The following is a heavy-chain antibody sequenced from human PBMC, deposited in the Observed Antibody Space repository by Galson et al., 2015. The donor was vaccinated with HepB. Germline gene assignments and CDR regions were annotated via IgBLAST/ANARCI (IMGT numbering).Heavy chain of an antibody. CDR2: IYSGGST. CDR3: ARAPPLRDTAMPIYYYYYGMDV. Sequence: SLRLSCAASGFTVSSNYMSWVRQAPGKGLEWVSVIYSGGSTYYADSVKGRFTISRDNSKNTLYLQMNSLRAEDTAVYYCARAPPLRDTAMPIYYYYYGMDVWGQGTTDTVSS. V-gene: IGHV3-53*01. CDR1: GFTVSSNY. J-gene: IGHJ6*02. D-gene: IGHD5-18*01.